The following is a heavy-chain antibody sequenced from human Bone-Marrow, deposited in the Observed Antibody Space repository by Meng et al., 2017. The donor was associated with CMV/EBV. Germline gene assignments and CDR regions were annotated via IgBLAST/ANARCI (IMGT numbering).Heavy chain of an antibody. CDR1: GYTFTGYY. J-gene: IGHJ4*02. CDR3: ARGGDWAAVHFDD. D-gene: IGHD3/OR15-3a*01. V-gene: IGHV1-2*02. Sequence: ASVKVSCKASGYTFTGYYFHWVRQAPGQGLEWMGWINPNSGDTNYAQKFQDRVTMARDTSIRTVYMYLSRLTSDDTAVYYCARGGDWAAVHFDDWGQGTLVPVSS. CDR2: INPNSGDT.